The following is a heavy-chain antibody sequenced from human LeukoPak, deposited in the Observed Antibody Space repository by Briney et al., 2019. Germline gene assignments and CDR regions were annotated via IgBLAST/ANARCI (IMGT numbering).Heavy chain of an antibody. CDR3: AKDGDGDYLIDWFDP. D-gene: IGHD4-17*01. CDR1: GFTFSSYA. Sequence: PGGSLRLSCAASGFTFSSYAMSWVRQAPGKGLEWVSAISGSGGSTYYADSVKGRFTISRDNSKNTLYLQMNSLRAEDTAVYYCAKDGDGDYLIDWFDPWGQGTLVTVSS. V-gene: IGHV3-23*01. CDR2: ISGSGGST. J-gene: IGHJ5*02.